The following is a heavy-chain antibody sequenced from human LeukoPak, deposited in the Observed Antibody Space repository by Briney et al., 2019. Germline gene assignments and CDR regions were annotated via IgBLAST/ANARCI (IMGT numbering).Heavy chain of an antibody. CDR3: ARHGVRCSSTSCYDYYYYMDV. V-gene: IGHV4-34*01. J-gene: IGHJ6*03. D-gene: IGHD2-2*01. CDR1: GGSISSYY. Sequence: SETLSLTCTVSGGSISSYYWSWIRQPPGKGLEWIGEINHSGSTNYNPSLKSRVTISVDTSKNQFSLKLSSVTAADTAVYYCARHGVRCSSTSCYDYYYYMDVWGKGTTVTASS. CDR2: INHSGST.